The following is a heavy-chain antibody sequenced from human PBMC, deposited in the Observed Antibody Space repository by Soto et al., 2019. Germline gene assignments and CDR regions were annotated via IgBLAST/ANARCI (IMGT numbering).Heavy chain of an antibody. Sequence: GGSLRLSCAASGFTFSSYGMHWVRQAPGKGLEWVAVISYDSSRKEYAASVKGRFTISRDNVKNTLYLQMNSLTDEDTAVYYCVRDDDDRSGSYDYWSQGTLFTVSS. CDR1: GFTFSSYG. V-gene: IGHV3-30*03. D-gene: IGHD3-22*01. J-gene: IGHJ4*02. CDR3: VRDDDDRSGSYDY. CDR2: ISYDSSRK.